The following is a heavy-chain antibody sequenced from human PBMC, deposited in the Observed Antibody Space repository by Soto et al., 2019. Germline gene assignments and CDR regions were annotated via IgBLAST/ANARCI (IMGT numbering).Heavy chain of an antibody. CDR2: ISYHGSNK. D-gene: IGHD6-13*01. V-gene: IGHV3-30*18. CDR1: GFTFSSYG. Sequence: GGSLRLSCAASGFTFSSYGMHWVRQAPGKGLEWVAVISYHGSNKYYADSVKGRFTISRDNSKNTLYLQMNSLGAEDTAVYYCANWEAAAYYFDYWGQGTLVTVSS. J-gene: IGHJ4*02. CDR3: ANWEAAAYYFDY.